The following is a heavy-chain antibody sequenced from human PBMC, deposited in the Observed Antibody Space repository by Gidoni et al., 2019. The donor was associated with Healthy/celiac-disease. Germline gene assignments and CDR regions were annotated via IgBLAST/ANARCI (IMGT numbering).Heavy chain of an antibody. CDR3: ARSGSINWFDP. CDR1: GGSISSYY. Sequence: QVQLQESVPGLVKPSETLSLTCTVSGGSISSYYWSWIRQPPGKGLEWIGYIYYSGSTNYNPSLKSRVTISVDTSKNQFSLKLSSVTAADTAVYYCARSGSINWFDPWGQGTLVTVSS. J-gene: IGHJ5*02. CDR2: IYYSGST. V-gene: IGHV4-59*01.